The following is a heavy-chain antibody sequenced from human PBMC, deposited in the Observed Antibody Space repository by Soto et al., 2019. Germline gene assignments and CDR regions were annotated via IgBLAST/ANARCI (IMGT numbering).Heavy chain of an antibody. CDR1: GGSISSYY. Sequence: TSETLSLTCTVSGGSISSYYWSWIRQPPGKGLEWIGYIYYSGSTNYNPSLKSRVTISVDTSKNQFSLKLSSVTAADTAVYYCARANYYGSGSHGNWFDPWGQGTLVTVSS. CDR2: IYYSGST. V-gene: IGHV4-59*01. CDR3: ARANYYGSGSHGNWFDP. D-gene: IGHD3-10*01. J-gene: IGHJ5*02.